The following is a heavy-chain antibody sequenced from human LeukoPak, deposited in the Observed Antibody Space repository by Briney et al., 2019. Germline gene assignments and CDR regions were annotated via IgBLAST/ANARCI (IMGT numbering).Heavy chain of an antibody. CDR1: GFSLSTSGVG. CDR3: VHWRSALMPFDY. CDR2: IFWDDNK. V-gene: IGHV2-5*02. J-gene: IGHJ4*02. Sequence: ESGPTLVNPTQTLTLTCTFSGFSLSTSGVGVGWIRQPPGKALEWLAFIFWDDNKHYSPSLKSRLAIFKDTSKNQVVLTMTNMDPVDTATYYCVHWRSALMPFDYWGQGTLVTVSS. D-gene: IGHD2-2*01.